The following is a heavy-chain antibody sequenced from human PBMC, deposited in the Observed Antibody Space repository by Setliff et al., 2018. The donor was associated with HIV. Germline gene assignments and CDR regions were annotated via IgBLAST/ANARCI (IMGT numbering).Heavy chain of an antibody. J-gene: IGHJ4*02. CDR2: INDRGNT. D-gene: IGHD5-12*01. CDR1: GGSFSDYY. CDR3: ARGRHIEATIPLDH. V-gene: IGHV4-34*01. Sequence: LSLTCTVSGGSFSDYYWTWIRQPPNEGLEWIGEINDRGNTNYMPSLRSRVTISVDTSKNQFSLKLTSVTAADSAIYYCARGRHIEATIPLDHWGQGTPVTVSS.